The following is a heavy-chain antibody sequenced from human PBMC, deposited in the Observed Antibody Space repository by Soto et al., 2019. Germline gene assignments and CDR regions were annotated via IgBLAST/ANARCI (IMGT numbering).Heavy chain of an antibody. V-gene: IGHV6-1*01. CDR2: TYYRSRWYN. CDR3: VGTTPLQWYYMDF. CDR1: GDSVSSNTAA. D-gene: IGHD1-1*01. Sequence: SQTLSLTCAISGDSVSSNTAAWNWIRQSPSGGLEWLGRTYYRSRWYNDYAVSVRSRITINPDTTENQFSLHVYSVTPEDTAVYYCVGTTPLQWYYMDFWGRGTTVTVSS. J-gene: IGHJ6*03.